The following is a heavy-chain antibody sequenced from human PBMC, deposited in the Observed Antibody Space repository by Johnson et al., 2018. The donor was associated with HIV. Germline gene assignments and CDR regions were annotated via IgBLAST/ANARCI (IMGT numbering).Heavy chain of an antibody. D-gene: IGHD6-6*01. CDR1: GFTFSSYG. CDR2: IRYDGSNK. V-gene: IGHV3-30*02. CDR3: ARDRGAARDAFDI. J-gene: IGHJ3*02. Sequence: QVQLVESGGGVVQPGWSLRLSCAASGFTFSSYGMHWVRQAPGKGLEWVAFIRYDGSNKYYADSVKGRFTISRDNSKNSLYLQMNSLRAEDTAVYYCARDRGAARDAFDIWGQGTMVTVSS.